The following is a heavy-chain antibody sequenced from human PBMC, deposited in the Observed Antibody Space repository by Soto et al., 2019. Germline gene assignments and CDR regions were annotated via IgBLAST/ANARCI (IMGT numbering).Heavy chain of an antibody. Sequence: EVQLVESGGGLVKPGGSLRLSCAASGFTFSSFTMNWVRQAPGKGLEWVSSISSGSEYIYYADSVKGRFTISRDNVKNSPYVQLNSLRAEDTSVYYCARDPTVGDYWGQGTLVTVSS. J-gene: IGHJ4*02. CDR2: ISSGSEYI. CDR1: GFTFSSFT. D-gene: IGHD4-17*01. CDR3: ARDPTVGDY. V-gene: IGHV3-21*01.